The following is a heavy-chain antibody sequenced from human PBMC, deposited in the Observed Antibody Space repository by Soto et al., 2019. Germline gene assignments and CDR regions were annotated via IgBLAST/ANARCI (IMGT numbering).Heavy chain of an antibody. CDR1: GFTLGRYG. CDR3: AKASSYYYDSSGHQDY. Sequence: GGSLRLSCAASGFTLGRYGMSWVRQAPGKGLEWVSAVSPNGQGIYYADSVRGRFTISRDFSKNTVFLHMDSLRAEDTAVYYCAKASSYYYDSSGHQDYWGQGTLVTVSS. CDR2: VSPNGQGI. J-gene: IGHJ4*02. V-gene: IGHV3-23*01. D-gene: IGHD3-22*01.